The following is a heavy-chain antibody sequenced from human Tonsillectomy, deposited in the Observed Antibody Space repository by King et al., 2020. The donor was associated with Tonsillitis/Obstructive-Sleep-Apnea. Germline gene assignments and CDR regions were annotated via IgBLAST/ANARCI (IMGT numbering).Heavy chain of an antibody. CDR2: LYSGGGT. V-gene: IGHV3-66*01. D-gene: IGHD2-2*01. J-gene: IGHJ6*03. CDR1: GFSVSSKF. Sequence: VQLVESGGGLVQPGGSLRLSCAASGFSVSSKFMTWVRQAPGKGLEWVSVLYSGGGTYYADSVKGKFTISRDESKNTVFLQMNSLRAEDTAVYYCARGFVAVPAAIKSPHYYMDVWGKGTTVTVSS. CDR3: ARGFVAVPAAIKSPHYYMDV.